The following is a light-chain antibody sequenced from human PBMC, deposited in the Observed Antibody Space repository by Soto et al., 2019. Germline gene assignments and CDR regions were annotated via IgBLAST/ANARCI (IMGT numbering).Light chain of an antibody. J-gene: IGKJ1*01. V-gene: IGKV3-15*01. CDR3: QQYNNWEGT. Sequence: EIVMTQSPATLSVSPGERATLSCRASRSVSNNLAWYQQKPGQAPRLLIYGASTRATGIPARFSGSGSGTDFTLTISSLQSEAFAAYFCQQYNNWEGTFGQGTKVEFK. CDR1: RSVSNN. CDR2: GAS.